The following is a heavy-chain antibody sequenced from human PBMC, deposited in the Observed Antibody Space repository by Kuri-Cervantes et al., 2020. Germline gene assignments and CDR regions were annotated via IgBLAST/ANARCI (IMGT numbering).Heavy chain of an antibody. CDR2: VYYSGST. CDR3: ARVAHAERPDYHYYCMDV. D-gene: IGHD1-1*01. CDR1: GGSLSTYY. Sequence: SETLSLTCTVSGGSLSTYYWSWIRQPPGKGLEWIGYVYYSGSTNYNASLKSRVTISVDTSKNQFSLRLSSVTAADTAVYYCARVAHAERPDYHYYCMDVWGKGTTVTVSS. J-gene: IGHJ6*03. V-gene: IGHV4-59*01.